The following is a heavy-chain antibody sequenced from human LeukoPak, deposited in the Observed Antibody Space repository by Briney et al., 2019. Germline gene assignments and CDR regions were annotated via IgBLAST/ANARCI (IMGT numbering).Heavy chain of an antibody. V-gene: IGHV4-59*01. CDR1: GGSISSYY. CDR3: AIELLLYWFDP. D-gene: IGHD3-22*01. J-gene: IGHJ5*02. CDR2: IYYSGST. Sequence: PSETLSLTCTVSGGSISSYYWSWIRQPPGKGLEWIGYIYYSGSTNYNPSLKSRVTISVDTSKNQFSLKLSSVTAADTAVYYCAIELLLYWFDPWGQGTLVTVSS.